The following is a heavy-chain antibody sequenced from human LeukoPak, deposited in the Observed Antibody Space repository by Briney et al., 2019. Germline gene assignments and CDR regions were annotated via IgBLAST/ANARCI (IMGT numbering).Heavy chain of an antibody. CDR3: ARRVSGDFDY. CDR1: GFTFSSYS. CDR2: ISSSSSYI. Sequence: GGPLRLSCAASGFTFSSYSMNWVRQAPGKGLEWVSSISSSSSYIYYADSVKGRFTISRDNAKNSLYLQMNSLRAEDTAVYYCARRVSGDFDYWGQGTLVTVSS. D-gene: IGHD4-17*01. V-gene: IGHV3-21*01. J-gene: IGHJ4*02.